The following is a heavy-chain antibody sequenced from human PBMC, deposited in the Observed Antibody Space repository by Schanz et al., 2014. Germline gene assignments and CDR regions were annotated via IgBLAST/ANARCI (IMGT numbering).Heavy chain of an antibody. Sequence: QVQLVQSGAEVRKPGSSVRVSCKASGGTFTSYAFSWVRQAPGQGLEWMGRIIPIVDITNYAQKVQDRVTMTTDTSTSTAYMELRSLRSDDTAVYYCARGWGYDALTGYVFWGQGTLVTVSS. V-gene: IGHV1-69*04. CDR3: ARGWGYDALTGYVF. CDR1: GGTFTSYA. J-gene: IGHJ4*02. CDR2: IIPIVDIT. D-gene: IGHD3-9*01.